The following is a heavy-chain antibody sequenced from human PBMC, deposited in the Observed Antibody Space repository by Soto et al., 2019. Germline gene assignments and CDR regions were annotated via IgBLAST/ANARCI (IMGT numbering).Heavy chain of an antibody. Sequence: PSDTLSLTCTVSGPSMNSGGYYWTWIRQSPGKGLEWIGYIYYSGSTYYNPSLESRVAISLDTSRSQFSLTLHSVTAADTAIYYCARDRHNNFFDPWGQGTLVT. CDR3: ARDRHNNFFDP. J-gene: IGHJ5*02. CDR1: GPSMNSGGYY. D-gene: IGHD6-6*01. V-gene: IGHV4-31*03. CDR2: IYYSGST.